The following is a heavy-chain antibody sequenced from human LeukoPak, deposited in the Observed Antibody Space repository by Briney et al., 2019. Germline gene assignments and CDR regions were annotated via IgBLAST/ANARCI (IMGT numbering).Heavy chain of an antibody. D-gene: IGHD5-24*01. CDR2: INRDGSQQ. J-gene: IGHJ4*02. Sequence: GGSLRLSCAASGFSFNNYWMTWVRQAPGRCLEWVANINRDGSQQFYVDSVEGRFTISRDNAKNSLYLQMNSLRAEDTAVYYCARDGNSFDYWGQGTLVTVSS. CDR3: ARDGNSFDY. V-gene: IGHV3-7*01. CDR1: GFSFNNYW.